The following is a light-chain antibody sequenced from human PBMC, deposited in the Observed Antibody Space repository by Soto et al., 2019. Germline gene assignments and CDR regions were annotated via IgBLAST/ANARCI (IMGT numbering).Light chain of an antibody. Sequence: IVMTQTPATLSVSPGERVTLSCRASESVSYHVAWYQQKPGQTPRLVIYGASSRASGIPARFSGSRSGTEFSLTISDLQSEDFGVYYCQQYDSWLTFGGGTKVDIK. CDR2: GAS. J-gene: IGKJ4*01. CDR1: ESVSYH. V-gene: IGKV3-15*01. CDR3: QQYDSWLT.